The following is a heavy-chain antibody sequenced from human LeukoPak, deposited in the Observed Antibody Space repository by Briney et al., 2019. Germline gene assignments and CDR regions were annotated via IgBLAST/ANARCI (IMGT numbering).Heavy chain of an antibody. CDR1: GGSISSYY. CDR2: IYYSGST. D-gene: IGHD3-3*01. Sequence: PSETLSLTCTVSGGSISSYYWSWIRQPPGKGLEWIGYIYYSGSTNYNPSLKSRVTISVDTSKNQFSLKLSSVTAADTAVYYCARGSVYYDFWSGYYQYNWFDPWGQGTLVTVSS. CDR3: ARGSVYYDFWSGYYQYNWFDP. V-gene: IGHV4-59*01. J-gene: IGHJ5*02.